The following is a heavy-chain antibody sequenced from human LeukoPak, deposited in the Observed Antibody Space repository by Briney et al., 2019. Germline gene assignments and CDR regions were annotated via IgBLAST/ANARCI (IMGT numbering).Heavy chain of an antibody. CDR3: ARHSRESLRIAAAGPMKNWFDP. CDR2: IYYSGST. D-gene: IGHD6-13*01. CDR1: GGSVSSSSYY. V-gene: IGHV4-39*01. Sequence: SETLSLTCTVSGGSVSSSSYYWGWIRQPPGKGLEWIGSIYYSGSTYYNPSLKSRVTISVDTSKNQFSLKLSSVTAADTAVYYCARHSRESLRIAAAGPMKNWFDPWGQGTLVTVSS. J-gene: IGHJ5*02.